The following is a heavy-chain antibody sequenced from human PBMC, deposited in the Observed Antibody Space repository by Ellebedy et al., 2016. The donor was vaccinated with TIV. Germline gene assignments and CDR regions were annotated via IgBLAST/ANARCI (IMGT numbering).Heavy chain of an antibody. CDR1: GYTFTSYG. CDR2: ISAYNGNT. Sequence: ASVKVSXXASGYTFTSYGISWVRQAPGQGLEWMGWISAYNGNTNYAQKLQGRVTMTTDTSTSTAYMELSRLRSDDTAVYYCARDGGDYYFDYWGQGTLVTVSS. J-gene: IGHJ4*02. V-gene: IGHV1-18*04. D-gene: IGHD2-21*02. CDR3: ARDGGDYYFDY.